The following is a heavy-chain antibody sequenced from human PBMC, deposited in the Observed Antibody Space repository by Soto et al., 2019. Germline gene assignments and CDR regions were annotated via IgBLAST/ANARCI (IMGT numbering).Heavy chain of an antibody. Sequence: SETLSLTCTVSGGSISSSSYYWGWIRQPPGKGLEWIGSIYYSGSTYYNPSLKSRVTISVDTSKNQFSLKLSSVTAADTAVYYCARHRGLEWRRRPNWFDPWGQGTLVTVSS. D-gene: IGHD3-3*01. CDR1: GGSISSSSYY. J-gene: IGHJ5*02. CDR2: IYYSGST. CDR3: ARHRGLEWRRRPNWFDP. V-gene: IGHV4-39*01.